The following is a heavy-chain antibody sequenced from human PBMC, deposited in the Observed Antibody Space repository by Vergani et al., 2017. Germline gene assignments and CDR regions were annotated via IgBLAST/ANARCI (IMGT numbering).Heavy chain of an antibody. J-gene: IGHJ4*02. CDR2: ISGHDHRT. V-gene: IGHV3-23*01. CDR3: ASFPTVTQRWLDY. CDR1: GFRFREHG. Sequence: EVQLLESGGGSVQPGESLRLSCVASGFRFREHGMNWVRQAPGKGLEWVSGISGHDHRTLYADSVKGRFIISRDNAKNTLYLEMNSLRAEDTAVYYCASFPTVTQRWLDYWGQGTLVTVSS. D-gene: IGHD4-17*01.